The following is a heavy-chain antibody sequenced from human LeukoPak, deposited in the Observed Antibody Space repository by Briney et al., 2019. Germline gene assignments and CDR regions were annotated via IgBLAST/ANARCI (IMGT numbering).Heavy chain of an antibody. J-gene: IGHJ4*02. V-gene: IGHV3-21*01. Sequence: GGSLRLSCAASGFTFSSYSMNWVRQAPGKGLEWVSSISSSSSYIYYADSVRGRFTISRDNAKNSLYLQMNSLRAEDTAVYYCAREELTHFDYWGQGTLVTVSS. D-gene: IGHD1-7*01. CDR3: AREELTHFDY. CDR2: ISSSSSYI. CDR1: GFTFSSYS.